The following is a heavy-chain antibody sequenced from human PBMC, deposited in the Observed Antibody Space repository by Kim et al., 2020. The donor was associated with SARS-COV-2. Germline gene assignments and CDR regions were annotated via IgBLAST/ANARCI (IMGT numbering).Heavy chain of an antibody. V-gene: IGHV3-33*01. D-gene: IGHD3-10*01. Sequence: YADSVKGRFTISRDNSKNTLYLQMNSLRAEDTAVYYCARDSVQGAPFDYWGQGTLVTVSS. CDR3: ARDSVQGAPFDY. J-gene: IGHJ4*02.